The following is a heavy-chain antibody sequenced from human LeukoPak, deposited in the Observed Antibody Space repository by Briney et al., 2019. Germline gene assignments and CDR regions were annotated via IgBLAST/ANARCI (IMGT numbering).Heavy chain of an antibody. CDR2: INHSGST. D-gene: IGHD5-18*01. J-gene: IGHJ4*02. Sequence: PSETLSLTCAVYGGSFSGYYWGWIRQPPGKGLEWIGEINHSGSTNYNPSLKSRVTISVDTSKNQFSLKLSSVTAADTAVYYCARGGGYSYGYDYWGQGTLVTVSS. CDR3: ARGGGYSYGYDY. V-gene: IGHV4-34*01. CDR1: GGSFSGYY.